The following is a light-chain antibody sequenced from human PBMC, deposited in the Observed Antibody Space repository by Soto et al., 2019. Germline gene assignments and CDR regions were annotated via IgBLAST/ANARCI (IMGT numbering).Light chain of an antibody. CDR3: SSYTNPNPWV. J-gene: IGLJ3*02. CDR1: SSDVGGYNC. CDR2: EVS. V-gene: IGLV2-14*01. Sequence: QSALTQPASVSGSPGQSISISCTGTSSDVGGYNCVSWYQQHPGKAPRLMIYEVSNRPSGVSNRFSGSKSGNTASLTISGLQAEDVADYYCSSYTNPNPWVFGGGTKLTV.